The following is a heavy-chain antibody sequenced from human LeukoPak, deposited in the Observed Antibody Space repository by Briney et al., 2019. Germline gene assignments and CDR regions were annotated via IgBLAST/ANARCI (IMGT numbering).Heavy chain of an antibody. CDR1: GYNLNRQW. Sequence: GGSLKISCKASGYNLNRQWIGWVRQKSGKGLEWVGLIYPDDSEARYNPSFQGQVTISADKSISTAYLQWSSLKASDTAMYYCARSWAMAQNLDSWGQGTLVTVSS. D-gene: IGHD5-18*01. CDR3: ARSWAMAQNLDS. CDR2: IYPDDSEA. J-gene: IGHJ4*02. V-gene: IGHV5-51*01.